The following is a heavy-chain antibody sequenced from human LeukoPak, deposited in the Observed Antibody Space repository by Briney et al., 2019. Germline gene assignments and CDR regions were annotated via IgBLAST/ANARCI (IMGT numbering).Heavy chain of an antibody. J-gene: IGHJ3*02. Sequence: GGSLRLSCAASGFTFSSYWMHWVRQAPGKGLVWVSRINSDGSSTSYADSVKGRFTISRDNAKNTLYLQMNSLRAEDTAVYYCAYWNYGRPDAFDIWGQGTMVTVSS. CDR2: INSDGSST. V-gene: IGHV3-74*01. D-gene: IGHD1-7*01. CDR1: GFTFSSYW. CDR3: AYWNYGRPDAFDI.